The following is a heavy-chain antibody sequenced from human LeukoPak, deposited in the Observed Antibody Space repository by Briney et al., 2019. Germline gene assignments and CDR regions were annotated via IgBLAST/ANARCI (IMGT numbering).Heavy chain of an antibody. Sequence: GGSLRLSCAASGFTFNNYAMSWVRQAPGKGLEWVSAISGSGGSTYYADSVKGRFTISRDNSENTLYLQMNSLRAEDTAVYYCAKAMGTRYYYGMDVWGQGTTVTVSS. D-gene: IGHD7-27*01. CDR3: AKAMGTRYYYGMDV. CDR2: ISGSGGST. CDR1: GFTFNNYA. V-gene: IGHV3-23*01. J-gene: IGHJ6*02.